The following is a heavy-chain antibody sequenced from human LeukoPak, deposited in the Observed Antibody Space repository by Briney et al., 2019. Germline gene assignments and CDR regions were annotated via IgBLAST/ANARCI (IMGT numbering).Heavy chain of an antibody. CDR2: ISGSGGST. J-gene: IGHJ6*02. CDR3: AKEAAHQRVTIFYLNYYGMDV. V-gene: IGHV3-23*01. D-gene: IGHD3-9*01. CDR1: GFTFSSYA. Sequence: PGGSLRLSCAASGFTFSSYAMSWVRQAPGKGLEWVSAISGSGGSTYYADSVKGRFTISRDNSKKTLYLQMNSLRAEDTAVYYCAKEAAHQRVTIFYLNYYGMDVWGQGTTVTVSS.